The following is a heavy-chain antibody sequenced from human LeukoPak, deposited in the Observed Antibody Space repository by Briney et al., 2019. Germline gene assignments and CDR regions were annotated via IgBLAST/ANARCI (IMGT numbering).Heavy chain of an antibody. CDR2: ISSSSSYT. CDR1: GFTFSDYY. Sequence: GGSLRLSCAASGFTFSDYYMSWIRQAPGKGLEGISYISSSSSYTNYADSMKGRFTISRDNAKSSLYLQMNSLRAEDTAVYYCARVVAVTSYYFDYWGQGTLVTVSS. CDR3: ARVVAVTSYYFDY. D-gene: IGHD2-21*02. J-gene: IGHJ4*02. V-gene: IGHV3-11*06.